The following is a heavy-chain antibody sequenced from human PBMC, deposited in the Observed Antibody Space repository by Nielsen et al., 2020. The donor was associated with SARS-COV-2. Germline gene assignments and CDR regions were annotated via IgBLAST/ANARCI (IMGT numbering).Heavy chain of an antibody. J-gene: IGHJ4*02. CDR3: AKDRGYSSSWYYFDY. V-gene: IGHV3-23*01. CDR2: ISGSGGST. CDR1: GFTFSSYG. Sequence: GESLKISCAASGFTFSSYGMHWVRQAPGKGLEWVSAISGSGGSTYYADSVKGRFTISRDNSKNTLYLQMNSLRAEDTAVYYCAKDRGYSSSWYYFDYWGQGTLVTVSS. D-gene: IGHD6-13*01.